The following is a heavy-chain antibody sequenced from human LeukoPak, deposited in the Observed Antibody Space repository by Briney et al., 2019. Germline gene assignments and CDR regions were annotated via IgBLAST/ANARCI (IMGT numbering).Heavy chain of an antibody. CDR3: ARQGLVEVFDY. V-gene: IGHV5-51*01. CDR1: GYRFTSYW. CDR2: IYPGDSDT. Sequence: GESLKISFKGSGYRFTSYWIGWVRQMPGKGLGWMGIIYPGDSDTRYSPSFQGQVTISADKSISTAYLQWSSLKASDTAMYYCARQGLVEVFDYWGQGTLVTVSS. D-gene: IGHD2-8*02. J-gene: IGHJ4*02.